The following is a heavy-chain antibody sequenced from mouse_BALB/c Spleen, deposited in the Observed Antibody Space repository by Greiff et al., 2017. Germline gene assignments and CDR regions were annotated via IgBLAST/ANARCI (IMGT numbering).Heavy chain of an antibody. CDR3: AREGNYYFDY. CDR2: ISSGGSYT. V-gene: IGHV5-9-4*01. Sequence: EVKLMESGGGLVKPGGSLKLSCAASGFTFSSYAMSWVRQSPEKRLEWVAEISSGGSYTYYPDTVTGRFTISRDNAKNTLYLEMSSLRSEDTAMYYCAREGNYYFDYWGQGTTLTVSS. J-gene: IGHJ2*01. CDR1: GFTFSSYA. D-gene: IGHD2-1*01.